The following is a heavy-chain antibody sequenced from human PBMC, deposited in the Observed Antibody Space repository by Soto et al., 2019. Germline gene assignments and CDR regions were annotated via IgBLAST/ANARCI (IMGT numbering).Heavy chain of an antibody. CDR1: GDSVNSGAYY. V-gene: IGHV4-31*03. CDR2: IYDSGST. Sequence: SETLSLTCTVSGDSVNSGAYYWSWVRQHPGKSLEWIGYIYDSGSTYYKPSLKNRVTISLDTSRNQFSLKLNSVTVADTAVYYCASSAFGEGNWFDPWGQGTLVTVS. J-gene: IGHJ5*02. CDR3: ASSAFGEGNWFDP. D-gene: IGHD3-16*01.